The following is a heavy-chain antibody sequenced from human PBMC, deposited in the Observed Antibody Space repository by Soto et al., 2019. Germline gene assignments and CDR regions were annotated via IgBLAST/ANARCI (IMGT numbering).Heavy chain of an antibody. CDR3: ARQNDAYSPFDY. J-gene: IGHJ4*02. CDR2: IIPILDMA. D-gene: IGHD4-4*01. Sequence: QVQLVQSGAEVKKPGSSVKVSCKASGGTFSSYTISWVRQAPGQGLEWMGRIIPILDMADYAQKFQGRVTITADKSTSTAYRELRRLRSEDTAVYYCARQNDAYSPFDYWGQGTLLTVSS. V-gene: IGHV1-69*02. CDR1: GGTFSSYT.